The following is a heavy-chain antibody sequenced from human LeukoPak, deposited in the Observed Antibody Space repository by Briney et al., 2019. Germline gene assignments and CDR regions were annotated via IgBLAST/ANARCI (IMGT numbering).Heavy chain of an antibody. CDR1: GFTFSDYY. V-gene: IGHV3-11*04. CDR3: AKDRGRSYCSSTRCYTYGMDV. CDR2: ISTSGSTI. Sequence: GGSLRLSCAASGFTFSDYYMSWIRQAPGKGLEWVSYISTSGSTIYYADSVKGRFTISRDNSKNTPYLQMNSLRTEDTAVYYCAKDRGRSYCSSTRCYTYGMDVWGQGTTVTVAS. J-gene: IGHJ6*02. D-gene: IGHD2-2*01.